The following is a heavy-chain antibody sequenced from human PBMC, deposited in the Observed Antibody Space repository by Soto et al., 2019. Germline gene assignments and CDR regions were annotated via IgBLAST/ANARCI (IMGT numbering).Heavy chain of an antibody. D-gene: IGHD3-3*01. Sequence: SETLSLTCTVSGGSISSSSYYWGWIRQPPGKGLEWIGSIYYSGSTYYNPSLKSRVTISVDTSKNQFSLKLSSVTAADTAVYYCASFELITDFWSGYFAVYGMDVWGQGTTVTVSS. CDR1: GGSISSSSYY. V-gene: IGHV4-39*01. J-gene: IGHJ6*02. CDR3: ASFELITDFWSGYFAVYGMDV. CDR2: IYYSGST.